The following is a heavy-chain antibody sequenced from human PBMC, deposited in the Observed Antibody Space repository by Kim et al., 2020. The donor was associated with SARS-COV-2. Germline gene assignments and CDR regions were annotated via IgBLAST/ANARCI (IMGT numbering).Heavy chain of an antibody. Sequence: ISFTGRSTSKPSLRNRAAMSVDTSKNQFSLKLRSVTAADTAMYYCARGFDNWGQGTLVTVSS. CDR2: ISFTGRS. V-gene: IGHV4-59*09. CDR3: ARGFDN. J-gene: IGHJ4*02.